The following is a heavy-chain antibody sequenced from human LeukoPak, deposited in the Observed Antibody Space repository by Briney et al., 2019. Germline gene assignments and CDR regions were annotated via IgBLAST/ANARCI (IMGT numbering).Heavy chain of an antibody. CDR1: GGSISSGDYY. CDR3: ARAGGSVVPPFDY. Sequence: SETLSLTCTVSGGSISSGDYYWSWIRQPPGKGLEWIGYIYYSGSTYYNPSPKSRVTISVDTSKNQFSLKLSSVTAADTAVYYCARAGGSVVPPFDYWGQGTLVTVSS. CDR2: IYYSGST. J-gene: IGHJ4*02. V-gene: IGHV4-30-4*01. D-gene: IGHD4-23*01.